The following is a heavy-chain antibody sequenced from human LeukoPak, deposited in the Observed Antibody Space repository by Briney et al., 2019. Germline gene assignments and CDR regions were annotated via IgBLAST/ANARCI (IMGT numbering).Heavy chain of an antibody. CDR3: ARRARRDGYYFDY. Sequence: SETLSLTCSLSVDPICIYYWSWIRDPPGEGGVCIRYIYYSGSTNYNPSLKSRVTISVDTSKNQLSLKLSSVTAADTAVYYCARRARRDGYYFDYWGQGTLVTVSS. CDR1: VDPICIYY. CDR2: IYYSGST. J-gene: IGHJ4*02. V-gene: IGHV4-59*08. D-gene: IGHD5-24*01.